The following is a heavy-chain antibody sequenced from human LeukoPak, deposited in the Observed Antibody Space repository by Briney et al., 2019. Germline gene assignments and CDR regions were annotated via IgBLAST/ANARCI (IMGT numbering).Heavy chain of an antibody. CDR1: GGTFGSYG. Sequence: SVKVSCKISGGTFGSYGISWVRQAPGQGLEWMGSTIPIRGMTNYAQKFQGRVTITADTSTSTAYMELSSLTSEDTAVYFCAGGPYDGTFYFDCWGQGSLVIVHS. CDR2: TIPIRGMT. V-gene: IGHV1-69*04. J-gene: IGHJ4*02. D-gene: IGHD3-16*01. CDR3: AGGPYDGTFYFDC.